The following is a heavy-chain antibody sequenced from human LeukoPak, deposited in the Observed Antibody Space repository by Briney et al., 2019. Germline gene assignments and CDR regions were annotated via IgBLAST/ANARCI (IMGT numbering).Heavy chain of an antibody. Sequence: GGSLRLSCAASGFTFSSYAMHWVRQAPGKGLEWVAVISYDGSNKYYADSVKGRFTISRDNSKNTLYLQMNSLRAEDTAVYYCARGREIAAAGLINWFDPWGQGTLVTVSS. CDR1: GFTFSSYA. D-gene: IGHD6-13*01. J-gene: IGHJ5*02. CDR3: ARGREIAAAGLINWFDP. V-gene: IGHV3-30-3*01. CDR2: ISYDGSNK.